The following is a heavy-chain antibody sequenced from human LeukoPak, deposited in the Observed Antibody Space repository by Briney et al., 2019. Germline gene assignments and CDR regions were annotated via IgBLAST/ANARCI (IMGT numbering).Heavy chain of an antibody. CDR2: IYSGGST. J-gene: IGHJ6*02. V-gene: IGHV3-53*01. Sequence: GGSLRLSCAASGFTVSSNYMNWVRQAPGQGLEWVSVIYSGGSTYYADSVKGRFTISRDNSKNTVYLQMNSLRAEDTAVYYCAREAPRDGMDVWGQGTTVSVSS. CDR1: GFTVSSNY. CDR3: AREAPRDGMDV.